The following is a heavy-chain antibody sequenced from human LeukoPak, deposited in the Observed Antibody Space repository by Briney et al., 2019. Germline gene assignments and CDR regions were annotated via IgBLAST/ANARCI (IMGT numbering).Heavy chain of an antibody. D-gene: IGHD7-27*01. CDR2: INPNSGGT. CDR3: ARDKGNWGDWFDP. V-gene: IGHV1-2*02. CDR1: GYTFTGYY. Sequence: ASVKLSCKASGYTFTGYYMHWVRQAPGQGLEWMGWINPNSGGTNYAQKFQGRVTMTRDTSISTAYMELSRLRSDDTAVYYCARDKGNWGDWFDPWGQGTLVTVSS. J-gene: IGHJ5*02.